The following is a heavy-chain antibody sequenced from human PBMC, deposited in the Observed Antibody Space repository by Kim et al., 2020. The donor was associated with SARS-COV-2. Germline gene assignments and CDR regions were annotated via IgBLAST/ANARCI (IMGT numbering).Heavy chain of an antibody. CDR1: GYTFTSYD. J-gene: IGHJ2*01. V-gene: IGHV1-8*01. Sequence: ASVKVSCRASGYTFTSYDINWVRQATGQGLEWMGWMNPNSGNTGYAQKFQGRVTMTRNTSISTAYMELSSLRSEDTAMYYCARVTALADYWYFDLWGRGTLVTVSS. CDR3: ARVTALADYWYFDL. CDR2: MNPNSGNT. D-gene: IGHD2-21*02.